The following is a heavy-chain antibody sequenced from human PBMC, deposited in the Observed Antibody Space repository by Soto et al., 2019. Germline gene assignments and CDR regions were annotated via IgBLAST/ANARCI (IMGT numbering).Heavy chain of an antibody. D-gene: IGHD1-26*01. CDR2: TSYAGNT. V-gene: IGHV4-59*02. CDR1: GGSVTPSH. J-gene: IGHJ5*02. Sequence: PSETLSCPGFASGGSVTPSHWSCTRQRPGKGLACLAYTSYAGNTCYIPALHSRVAISLDTSKNQLSLNLTSMTAADTAVYYWGRDMHAGFTHYFDPCGHRSLVTVSS. CDR3: GRDMHAGFTHYFDP.